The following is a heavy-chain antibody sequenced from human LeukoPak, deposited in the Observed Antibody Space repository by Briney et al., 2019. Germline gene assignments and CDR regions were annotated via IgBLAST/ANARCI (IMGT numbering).Heavy chain of an antibody. CDR2: IKRGGGDP. Sequence: PGGSLRLSCAASGFTSSTYAMGWVRQAPGKGVEWVSSIKRGGGDPFYADSVKGRFTISRDNSKNTLFLQLNSLRAEDTAVYYCAKGGHDFNPFYWWGQGTLVTVSS. CDR1: GFTSSTYA. J-gene: IGHJ4*02. CDR3: AKGGHDFNPFYW. V-gene: IGHV3-23*01. D-gene: IGHD2-21*02.